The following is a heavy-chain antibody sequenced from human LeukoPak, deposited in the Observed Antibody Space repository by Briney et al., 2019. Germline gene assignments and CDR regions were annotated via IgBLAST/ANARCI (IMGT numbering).Heavy chain of an antibody. V-gene: IGHV4-38-2*02. J-gene: IGHJ4*02. Sequence: PSETLSLICAVSNYSINSGYYWGWIRQPPGKGLEWIGSIYTSGSTNYNPSLKSRVTMSVDTSKNQFSLKLSSVTAADTAVYYCARDKPYCSGGSCYSSWGQGTLVTVSS. D-gene: IGHD2-15*01. CDR3: ARDKPYCSGGSCYSS. CDR1: NYSINSGYY. CDR2: IYTSGST.